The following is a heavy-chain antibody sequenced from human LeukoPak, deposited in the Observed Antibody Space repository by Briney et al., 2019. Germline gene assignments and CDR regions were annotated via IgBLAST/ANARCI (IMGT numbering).Heavy chain of an antibody. CDR1: GGSISSYY. CDR2: VYYSGST. Sequence: SETLSLTCTVSGGSISSYYWSWIRQPPGKGLEWIGYVYYSGSTNYNPPLKSRVTISVDTSKNHFSLKLSSVTAADTAVYSCARGIIGTRSKFDYWGQGTLVTVSS. D-gene: IGHD1/OR15-1a*01. CDR3: ARGIIGTRSKFDY. J-gene: IGHJ4*02. V-gene: IGHV4-59*08.